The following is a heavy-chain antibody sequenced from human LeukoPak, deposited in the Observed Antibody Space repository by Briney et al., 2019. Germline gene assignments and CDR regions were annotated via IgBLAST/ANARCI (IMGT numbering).Heavy chain of an antibody. Sequence: PGGSLRLSCAASGFTFSSYRTNWVRQAPGKGLVWVSSISSSSSYIYYADSVKGRFTISRDNAKNSLYLQINSLRAEDTAVYYCAREWRDSWFDPWGQGTLVTVSS. J-gene: IGHJ5*02. CDR1: GFTFSSYR. V-gene: IGHV3-21*01. D-gene: IGHD2-15*01. CDR3: AREWRDSWFDP. CDR2: ISSSSSYI.